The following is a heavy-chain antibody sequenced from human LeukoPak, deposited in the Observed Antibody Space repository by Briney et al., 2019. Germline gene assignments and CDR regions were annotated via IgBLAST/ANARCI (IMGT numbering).Heavy chain of an antibody. CDR3: ARDRHQGAFDM. J-gene: IGHJ3*02. D-gene: IGHD2-2*01. Sequence: GGSLRLSCAASGFTVSDHYMSWVRQAPGQGLESVSLIYSGGTTLYADSVKGRFTISRDNSKNTLYLQMNSLRAEDTAVYYCARDRHQGAFDMWGQGTMVIVSS. CDR1: GFTVSDHY. CDR2: IYSGGTT. V-gene: IGHV3-53*01.